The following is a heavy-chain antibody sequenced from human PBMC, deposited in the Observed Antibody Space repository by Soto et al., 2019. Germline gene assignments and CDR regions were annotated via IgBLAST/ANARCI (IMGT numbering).Heavy chain of an antibody. J-gene: IGHJ6*02. Sequence: QVQLQESGPGLVKPSGTLSLTCTVSGDSISGTYWWSWVRQPPGKGLEWIGEISHSGSTTYNPSLTSQVIMSVDKSKNQFSRKVISVTAADTAVYYCARVMPAYGMDVWGQGTTVTVS. V-gene: IGHV4-4*02. CDR3: ARVMPAYGMDV. D-gene: IGHD2-2*01. CDR1: GDSISGTYW. CDR2: ISHSGST.